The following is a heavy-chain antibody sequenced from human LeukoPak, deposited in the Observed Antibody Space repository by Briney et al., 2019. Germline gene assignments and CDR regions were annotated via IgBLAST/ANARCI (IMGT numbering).Heavy chain of an antibody. Sequence: SETLSLTCTVSGGSISSYYWSWIRQPLGKGLEWIGYIYYSGSTNYNPSLKSRVTISVDTSKNQFSLKLSSVTAADTAVYYCAREDRLGDAFDIWGQGTMVTVSS. V-gene: IGHV4-59*01. CDR2: IYYSGST. CDR1: GGSISSYY. CDR3: AREDRLGDAFDI. J-gene: IGHJ3*02. D-gene: IGHD3-16*01.